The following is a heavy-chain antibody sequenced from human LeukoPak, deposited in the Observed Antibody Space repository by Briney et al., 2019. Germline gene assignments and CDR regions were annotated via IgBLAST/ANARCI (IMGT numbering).Heavy chain of an antibody. CDR3: ARDPYSNPYYFDS. CDR2: ISAYNGNT. J-gene: IGHJ4*02. CDR1: GYTFTNDG. D-gene: IGHD1-26*01. V-gene: IGHV1-18*01. Sequence: ASVKVSCKASGYTFTNDGISWVRQAPGQGLEWMGWISAYNGNTNFAQKLRGRVTMTTDTSTSTAYMELKSLRSDDTAIYYCARDPYSNPYYFDSWGQGTLVTVSS.